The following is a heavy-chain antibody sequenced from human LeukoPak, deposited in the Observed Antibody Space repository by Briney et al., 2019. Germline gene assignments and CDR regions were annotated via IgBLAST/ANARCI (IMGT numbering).Heavy chain of an antibody. J-gene: IGHJ3*02. Sequence: ASVKVSCKASGYTFTSYGISWVRQAPGQGLEWMGWISAYNGNTNYAQKLQGRVTMTTDTSTSTAYMELRSLRSEDTAVYYCATASSWYSAFDIWGQGTMVTVSS. D-gene: IGHD6-13*01. CDR2: ISAYNGNT. CDR1: GYTFTSYG. V-gene: IGHV1-18*01. CDR3: ATASSWYSAFDI.